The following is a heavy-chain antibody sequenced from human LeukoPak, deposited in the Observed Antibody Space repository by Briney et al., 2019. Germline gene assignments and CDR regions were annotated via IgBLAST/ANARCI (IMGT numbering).Heavy chain of an antibody. CDR1: GGSIGSSSYY. CDR3: ARHPDYGDYHVDY. D-gene: IGHD4-17*01. Sequence: SETLSLSCTVPGGSIGSSSYYWGWIRQPPGKGLEWIGSMYYSGSTYYNPSLKSRVTTSVDTSKNLFSLKLSSVTAADSAVYYCARHPDYGDYHVDYWGQGTLVTVSS. V-gene: IGHV4-39*01. J-gene: IGHJ4*02. CDR2: MYYSGST.